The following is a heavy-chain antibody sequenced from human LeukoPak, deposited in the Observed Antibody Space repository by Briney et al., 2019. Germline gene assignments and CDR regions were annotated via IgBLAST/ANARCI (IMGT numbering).Heavy chain of an antibody. D-gene: IGHD3-3*01. CDR3: ASPYDFAAFDI. CDR1: GFTFSSYA. V-gene: IGHV3-23*01. J-gene: IGHJ3*02. Sequence: GGSLRLSCAASGFTFSSYAMSWVRQAPGKGLEWVSAISGSGISTYYADSVKGRFTISRDNSKNTLYLQMNSLRAEDTAAYYCASPYDFAAFDIWGQGTMVTVSS. CDR2: ISGSGIST.